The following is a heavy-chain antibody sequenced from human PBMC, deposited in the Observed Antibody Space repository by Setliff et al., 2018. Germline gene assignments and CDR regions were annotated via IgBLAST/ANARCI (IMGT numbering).Heavy chain of an antibody. J-gene: IGHJ4*02. D-gene: IGHD1-26*01. CDR2: ISSYNGKT. Sequence: GASVKVSCKVSGYIFTSYGISWVRQAPGTGLGWMGWISSYNGKTNYAQKLQGRVTMTTDTSTSTFYMELSRLRSEDTAVYYCARGVGAMGDYWGQGSLVTVSS. CDR1: GYIFTSYG. CDR3: ARGVGAMGDY. V-gene: IGHV1-18*01.